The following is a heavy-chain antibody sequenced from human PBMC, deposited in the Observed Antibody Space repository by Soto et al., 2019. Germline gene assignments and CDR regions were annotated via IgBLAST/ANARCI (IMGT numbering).Heavy chain of an antibody. Sequence: SVKVSCQASVGTFRSYAISWVRQAPGQGLEWMGGITPIFGTANYAQKFQGRVTLTADESTSTAYMELSSLRSEDTAVYYCARDVPSWGPYYYGTGTQTRYGMDVWGQGTTVTVSS. J-gene: IGHJ6*02. D-gene: IGHD3-10*01. V-gene: IGHV1-69*13. CDR3: ARDVPSWGPYYYGTGTQTRYGMDV. CDR1: VGTFRSYA. CDR2: ITPIFGTA.